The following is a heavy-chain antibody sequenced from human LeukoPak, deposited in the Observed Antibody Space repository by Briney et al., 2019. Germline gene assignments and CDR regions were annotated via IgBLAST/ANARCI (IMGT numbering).Heavy chain of an antibody. CDR2: INPNSGGT. CDR3: ARWGQGYCSGGSCYRNWFDP. CDR1: GYTFTAYY. J-gene: IGHJ5*02. V-gene: IGHV1-2*06. D-gene: IGHD2-15*01. Sequence: SVKFCCKASGYTFTAYYMHWVRQAPGQGLEWMGRINPNSGGTNYEHKFQGKVTMTRDTSTSTTYMELSRLRSDDTAVYYCARWGQGYCSGGSCYRNWFDPWGQGTLVTVSS.